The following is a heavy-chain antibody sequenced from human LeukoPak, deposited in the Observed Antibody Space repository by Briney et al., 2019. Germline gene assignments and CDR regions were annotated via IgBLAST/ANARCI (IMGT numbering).Heavy chain of an antibody. J-gene: IGHJ6*02. D-gene: IGHD6-13*01. V-gene: IGHV3-48*04. Sequence: GGSLRLSCAASGFTFSSYSMNWVRQAPGKGLEWASYISSSSSTMYYADSVKGRFTISRDNAKNSLYVQMNSLRVEDTAVFYCARIQRAAVGTGKYYHYFYGMDVWGQGTTVTVS. CDR1: GFTFSSYS. CDR3: ARIQRAAVGTGKYYHYFYGMDV. CDR2: ISSSSSTM.